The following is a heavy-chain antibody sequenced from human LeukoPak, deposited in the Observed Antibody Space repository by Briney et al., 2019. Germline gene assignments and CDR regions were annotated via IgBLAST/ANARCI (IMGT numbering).Heavy chain of an antibody. Sequence: PSETLSLTCTVSGGSINIYYWSWIRQPAGKGLEWIGRIYTSGSTNYNPSLKTRVTMSVDTSKNQFSLKLSSVTAADTAVYYCARYAREIGDSDAFDIWGQGTMVTVSS. V-gene: IGHV4-4*07. D-gene: IGHD4-17*01. CDR2: IYTSGST. CDR3: ARYAREIGDSDAFDI. J-gene: IGHJ3*02. CDR1: GGSINIYY.